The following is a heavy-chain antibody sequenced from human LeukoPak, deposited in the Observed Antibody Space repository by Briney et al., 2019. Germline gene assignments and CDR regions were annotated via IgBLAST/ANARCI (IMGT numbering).Heavy chain of an antibody. V-gene: IGHV3-48*01. Sequence: PGGSLRLSCAASGSTFSTYDMNWVRHPPGKGLEWVSYISNSSSTTYYADSMKGRFTISRENAKKSLFLQMNSLSGEDTAVYYCARRLRSGWYYFDYWGEGALVTVSS. J-gene: IGHJ4*02. CDR2: ISNSSSTT. CDR3: ARRLRSGWYYFDY. D-gene: IGHD6-19*01. CDR1: GSTFSTYD.